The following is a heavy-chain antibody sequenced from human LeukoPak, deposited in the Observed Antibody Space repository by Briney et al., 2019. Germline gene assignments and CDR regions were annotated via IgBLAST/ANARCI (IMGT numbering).Heavy chain of an antibody. V-gene: IGHV4-59*01. J-gene: IGHJ5*02. CDR3: ATHGNYGGNWFDP. CDR1: GGSISSYY. CDR2: IYYSGST. D-gene: IGHD4-23*01. Sequence: SETLSLTCTVSGGSISSYYWSWIRQPPGKGLEWIGYIYYSGSTNYNPSLKSRVTISVDTSKSQFSLKLSSVTAADTAVYYCATHGNYGGNWFDPWGQGTLVTVSS.